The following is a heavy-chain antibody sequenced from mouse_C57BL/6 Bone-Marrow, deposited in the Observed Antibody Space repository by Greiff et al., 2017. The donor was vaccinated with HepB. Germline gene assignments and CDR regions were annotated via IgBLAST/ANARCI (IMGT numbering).Heavy chain of an antibody. CDR1: GYAFTNYL. V-gene: IGHV1-54*01. CDR2: INPGSGGT. J-gene: IGHJ4*01. Sequence: QVQLQQSGAELVRPGTSVKVSCKASGYAFTNYLIEWVKQRPGQGLEWIGVINPGSGGTNYNEKFKGKATLTADKSSSTAYMQLSSLTSEDSAVYFCARSGNYGYYAMDYWGQGTSVTVSS. D-gene: IGHD2-1*01. CDR3: ARSGNYGYYAMDY.